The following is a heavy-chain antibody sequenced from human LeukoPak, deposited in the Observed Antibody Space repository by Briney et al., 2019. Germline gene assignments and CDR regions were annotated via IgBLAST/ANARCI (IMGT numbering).Heavy chain of an antibody. V-gene: IGHV4-34*01. Sequence: SETLSLTCAVYGGSFSGYYWSWIRQPPGKGLEWIGEINHSGSTNYNPSLKSRVTISVDTSKNQFSQKLSSVTAADTAVYYCARRPARYYYYYYMDVWGKGTTVTVSS. CDR3: ARRPARYYYYYYMDV. D-gene: IGHD6-6*01. J-gene: IGHJ6*03. CDR2: INHSGST. CDR1: GGSFSGYY.